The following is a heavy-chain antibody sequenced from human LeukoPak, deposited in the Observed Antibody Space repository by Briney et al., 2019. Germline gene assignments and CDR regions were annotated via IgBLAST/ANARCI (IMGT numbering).Heavy chain of an antibody. J-gene: IGHJ3*02. V-gene: IGHV3-33*06. CDR2: IWYDGSNK. Sequence: PGGSLRLSCAASGFTFSSYGMHWVRQAPGKELEWVAVIWYDGSNKYYADSVKGRFTISRDNSKNTLYLQMNSLRAEDTAVYYCAKDKAFCSGGSCYHDAFDIWGQGTMVTVSS. CDR3: AKDKAFCSGGSCYHDAFDI. CDR1: GFTFSSYG. D-gene: IGHD2-15*01.